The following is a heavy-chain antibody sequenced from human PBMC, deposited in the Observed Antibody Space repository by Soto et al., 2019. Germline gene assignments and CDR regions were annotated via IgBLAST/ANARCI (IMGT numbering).Heavy chain of an antibody. D-gene: IGHD6-19*01. CDR2: TYYRSKWYK. Sequence: PXHAVSLPPGISGASGSSSRAAWNLIRHSPSGGLESLGRTYYRSKWYKEYEVAVKSRITLTLDTSKNEFSLQLNSVTPEDTAVYYCARGAVADYSRVFDYWGQGTLVTVSS. CDR3: ARGAVADYSRVFDY. V-gene: IGHV6-1*01. J-gene: IGHJ4*02. CDR1: GASGSSSRAA.